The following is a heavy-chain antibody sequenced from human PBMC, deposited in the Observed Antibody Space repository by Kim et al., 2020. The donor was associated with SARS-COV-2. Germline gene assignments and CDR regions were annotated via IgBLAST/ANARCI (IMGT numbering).Heavy chain of an antibody. CDR3: ARGAGKLIAAAGYYFDY. V-gene: IGHV4-34*01. CDR1: GGSFSGYY. J-gene: IGHJ4*02. Sequence: SETLSLTCAVYGGSFSGYYWSWIRQPPGKGLEWIGEINHSGSTNYNPSLKSRVTISVDTSKNQFSLKLSSVTAADTAVYYCARGAGKLIAAAGYYFDYWGQGTLVTVSS. D-gene: IGHD6-13*01. CDR2: INHSGST.